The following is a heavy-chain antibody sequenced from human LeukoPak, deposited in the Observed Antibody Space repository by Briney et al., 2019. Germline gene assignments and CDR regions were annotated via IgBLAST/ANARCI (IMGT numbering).Heavy chain of an antibody. Sequence: GGSLRLSCAASGFTFSHSYIHWVRQAPGKGLVWVSRIDIDGNTVYADPVKGRFTISRDNAKSTLYLEMNSLRAEDTAVYYCARDMNYNLDYWGPGTLVTVSP. J-gene: IGHJ4*02. CDR3: ARDMNYNLDY. CDR2: IDIDGNT. CDR1: GFTFSHSY. V-gene: IGHV3-74*01. D-gene: IGHD1-7*01.